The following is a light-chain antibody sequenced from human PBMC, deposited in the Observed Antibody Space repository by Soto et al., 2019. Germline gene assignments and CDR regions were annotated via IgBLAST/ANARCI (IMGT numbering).Light chain of an antibody. V-gene: IGKV1-39*01. J-gene: IGKJ2*01. CDR1: QTISTY. CDR2: AAS. CDR3: QKSSSIPYT. Sequence: DIQMTQSPSSLSASVGDRVTITCRASQTISTYLNWYQQNPGKAPKLLIYAASNLQNGVPSRFSGSGSGTDFTLTISSLQPEDFGRDYCQKSSSIPYTFGQGTKLEIK.